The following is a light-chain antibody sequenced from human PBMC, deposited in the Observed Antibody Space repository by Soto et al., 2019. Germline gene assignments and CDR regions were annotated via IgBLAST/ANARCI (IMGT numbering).Light chain of an antibody. Sequence: DIRMTQSPSSLSASVGDRVTITCRASQDIGPYLAWYQQKSGRVPELLIYSASTLQSGVPSRFSGSGSGADCSLTISGLQPEDAATYYCQKYDSGPLTFGGGTKVEI. V-gene: IGKV1-27*01. J-gene: IGKJ4*01. CDR3: QKYDSGPLT. CDR2: SAS. CDR1: QDIGPY.